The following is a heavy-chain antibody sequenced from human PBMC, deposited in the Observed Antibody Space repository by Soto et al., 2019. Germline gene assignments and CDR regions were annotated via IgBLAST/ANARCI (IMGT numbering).Heavy chain of an antibody. D-gene: IGHD6-13*01. CDR3: ARHPERIAQIGWFDP. CDR1: GLTFSSYS. Sequence: PGGSLRLSCAASGLTFSSYSMNWVRQAPGKGLEWVSYISSSSSTIYYADSVKGRFTISRDNAKNSLYLQMNSLRAEDTAVYYCARHPERIAQIGWFDPWGQGTLVTVSS. J-gene: IGHJ5*02. CDR2: ISSSSSTI. V-gene: IGHV3-48*01.